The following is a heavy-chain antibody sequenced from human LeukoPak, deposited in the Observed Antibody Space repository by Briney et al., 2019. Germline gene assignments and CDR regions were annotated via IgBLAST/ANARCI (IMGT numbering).Heavy chain of an antibody. CDR1: RFTFDDYA. J-gene: IGHJ4*02. CDR2: ISGDGGST. Sequence: GGSLRLSCAASRFTFDDYAMHWVRQAPGKGLEWVSLISGDGGSTYYADSVKGRFTISRDNSKNSLYLQMNSLRTEDTALYYCAKVGQKTYYYDSSGYSLPFDYWGQGTLVTVSS. D-gene: IGHD3-22*01. V-gene: IGHV3-43*02. CDR3: AKVGQKTYYYDSSGYSLPFDY.